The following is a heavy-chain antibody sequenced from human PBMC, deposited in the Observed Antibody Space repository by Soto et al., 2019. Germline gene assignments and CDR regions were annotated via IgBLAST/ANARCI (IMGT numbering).Heavy chain of an antibody. Sequence: ASVKVSCKASGYTFTSYGISWVRQAPGQGLEWMGWISAYNGNTNYAQKLQGRVTMTTDTSTSTAYMELRSLRSDDTAVYYCARGSSSWYDYYYYGMDVWGQGTTVTVSS. CDR1: GYTFTSYG. J-gene: IGHJ6*02. CDR3: ARGSSSWYDYYYYGMDV. V-gene: IGHV1-18*04. CDR2: ISAYNGNT. D-gene: IGHD6-13*01.